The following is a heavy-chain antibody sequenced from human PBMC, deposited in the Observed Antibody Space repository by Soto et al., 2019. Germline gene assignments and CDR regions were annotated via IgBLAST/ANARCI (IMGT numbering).Heavy chain of an antibody. CDR2: IHHSGSS. CDR1: GGSFSGYY. V-gene: IGHV4-34*01. Sequence: QVQLQQWGAGLLKPSETLSLTCAVYGGSFSGYYWSWIRQPPGKGLEWIGEIHHSGSSNFNPSLKSRVTISVDTSKKQCSLNLSSVTAADTAVYYCARGRTYQYGLDVWGQGTTVTVSS. J-gene: IGHJ6*02. CDR3: ARGRTYQYGLDV.